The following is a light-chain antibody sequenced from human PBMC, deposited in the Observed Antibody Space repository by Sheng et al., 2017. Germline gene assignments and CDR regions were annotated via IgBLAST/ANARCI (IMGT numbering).Light chain of an antibody. CDR1: QSVSSSY. CDR3: QQYYNWPPWT. Sequence: EIVLTQSPGTLSLSPGERATLSCRASQSVSSSYLAWYQQKPGQAPRILIYGASTRATGIPAKFSGSGSGTEFTLTISSLQSEDVAVYYCQQYYNWPPWTFGQGPRWK. CDR2: GAS. V-gene: IGKV3-15*01. J-gene: IGKJ1*01.